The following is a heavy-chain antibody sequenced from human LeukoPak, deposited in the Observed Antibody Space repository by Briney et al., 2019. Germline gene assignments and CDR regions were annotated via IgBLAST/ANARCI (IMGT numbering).Heavy chain of an antibody. J-gene: IGHJ4*02. CDR3: ANSYRAVITYYFDY. Sequence: QTGGSLRLSRAASGFTFSSYGMHWVRQAPCKGLEWVAFIRYDGSNKYYADSMKGRFTISRDNSKNTLYLQMNSLRAEDTAVYYCANSYRAVITYYFDYWGQGTLVTVSS. D-gene: IGHD2/OR15-2a*01. CDR2: IRYDGSNK. CDR1: GFTFSSYG. V-gene: IGHV3-30*02.